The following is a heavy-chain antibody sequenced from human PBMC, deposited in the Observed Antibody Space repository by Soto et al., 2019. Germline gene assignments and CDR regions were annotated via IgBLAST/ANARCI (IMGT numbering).Heavy chain of an antibody. V-gene: IGHV4-34*01. CDR3: ARGYEYSRSPPIYYYYRDV. J-gene: IGHJ6*03. D-gene: IGHD6-6*01. CDR2: INHSGST. Sequence: QVQLQQWGAGLLKPSETLSLTCAVYGGSFSGYYWSWIRQPPGKGLEWIGEINHSGSTNYNPCLKCRVSISVDSSKNQFSLKLSSVTAADKAVYYCARGYEYSRSPPIYYYYRDVWGKGTTVTFS. CDR1: GGSFSGYY.